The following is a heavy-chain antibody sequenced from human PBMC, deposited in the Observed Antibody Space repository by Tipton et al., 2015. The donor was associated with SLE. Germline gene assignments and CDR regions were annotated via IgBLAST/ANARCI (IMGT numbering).Heavy chain of an antibody. CDR1: GGSFSGYY. CDR3: ARETGDAFDI. Sequence: TLSLTCAVYGGSFSGYYWSWIRQPPGKGLEWIGEINHSGSTNYNPSLKSRVTISVDTSKNQFSLKLSSVTAADTAVYYCARETGDAFDIWGQGTMVTVSS. V-gene: IGHV4-34*01. D-gene: IGHD7-27*01. CDR2: INHSGST. J-gene: IGHJ3*02.